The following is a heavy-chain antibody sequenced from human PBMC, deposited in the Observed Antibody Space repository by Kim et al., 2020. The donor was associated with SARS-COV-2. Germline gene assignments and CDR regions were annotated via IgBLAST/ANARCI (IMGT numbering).Heavy chain of an antibody. V-gene: IGHV3-30*04. CDR1: RFTFSIYA. CDR2: ILAAGRNK. CDR3: STVTTTFFDS. J-gene: IGHJ4*01. D-gene: IGHD1-1*01. Sequence: GGSLRLSCAASRFTFSIYAMHWVRQAPGKWLEWVAVILAAGRNKYYADSVKGPFTISRDNSKNTLYLQINSLRAKVTAVYYGSTVTTTFFDSCCQGTLVT.